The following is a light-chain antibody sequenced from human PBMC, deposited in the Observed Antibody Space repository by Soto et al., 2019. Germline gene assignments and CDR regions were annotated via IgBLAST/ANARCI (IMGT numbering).Light chain of an antibody. CDR3: QQRNIWPPVT. CDR1: PSVTNY. J-gene: IGKJ5*01. CDR2: GAF. V-gene: IGKV3-11*01. Sequence: IVLTKNPATLSLSPGERATLSCRASPSVTNYLAWYQQKPGQPPRLLIYGAFNRAAGIPARFSGSGSGTDFTLTISSLEPEDSAVYYCQQRNIWPPVTFGQGTRLEIK.